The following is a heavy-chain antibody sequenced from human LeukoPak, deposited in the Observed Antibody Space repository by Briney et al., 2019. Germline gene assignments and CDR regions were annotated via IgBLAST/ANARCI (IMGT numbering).Heavy chain of an antibody. D-gene: IGHD4-23*01. CDR3: ASTKEDYGGNPTPDY. CDR1: GFTFSSYA. V-gene: IGHV3-30-3*01. CDR2: ISYDGSNK. J-gene: IGHJ4*02. Sequence: PGGSLRLSCAASGFTFSSYAMHWVRQAPGKGLEWVAVISYDGSNKYYADSVKGRFTISRDNSKNTLYLQMNSLRAEDTAVYYCASTKEDYGGNPTPDYWGQGTLVTVSS.